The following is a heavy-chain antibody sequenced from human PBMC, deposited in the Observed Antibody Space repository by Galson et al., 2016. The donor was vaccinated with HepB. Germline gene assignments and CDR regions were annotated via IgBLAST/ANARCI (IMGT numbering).Heavy chain of an antibody. CDR2: VYSSGST. CDR1: GDSISSGTYY. Sequence: PLSLTCSVSGDSISSGTYYWSWIRQPAGRGLEWIGRVYSSGSTNYNPSLKSRATISVDTSKNQFSLRLSSVTAADTALYYCARDTYYFWDGFTSYAFDTWGQGRMVTVSS. J-gene: IGHJ3*02. V-gene: IGHV4-61*02. CDR3: ARDTYYFWDGFTSYAFDT. D-gene: IGHD3-3*01.